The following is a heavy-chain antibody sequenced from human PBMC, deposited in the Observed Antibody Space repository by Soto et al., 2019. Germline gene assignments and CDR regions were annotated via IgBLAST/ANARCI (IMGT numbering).Heavy chain of an antibody. Sequence: EVELLESGGGLVQPGGSLRLSCKASGFMFNNSAMTWVRQAPGQGLQWVASVSDNGGSRGGTYYADSVKGRFTISRDNSKNTLAVQMSSLRAEDTAVYYCARDGGNICSGGSCYFQAPDYWGQGTLVTVSP. D-gene: IGHD2-15*01. J-gene: IGHJ4*02. CDR1: GFMFNNSA. CDR3: ARDGGNICSGGSCYFQAPDY. CDR2: VSDNGGSRGGT. V-gene: IGHV3-23*01.